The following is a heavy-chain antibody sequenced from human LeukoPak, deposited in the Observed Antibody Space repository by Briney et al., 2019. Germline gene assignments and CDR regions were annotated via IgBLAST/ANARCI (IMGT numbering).Heavy chain of an antibody. CDR1: GFTVSSNS. CDR3: AKGLERESRLDS. Sequence: PGGSLRLSCTVSGFTVSSNSMSWVRQAPGKGLEWVSFIYSDNTHYSDSVKGRFTISRDNSKNTLYLQMNSLRAEDTALYYCAKGLERESRLDSWGQGTLVTVSS. J-gene: IGHJ4*02. CDR2: IYSDNT. D-gene: IGHD1-1*01. V-gene: IGHV3-53*01.